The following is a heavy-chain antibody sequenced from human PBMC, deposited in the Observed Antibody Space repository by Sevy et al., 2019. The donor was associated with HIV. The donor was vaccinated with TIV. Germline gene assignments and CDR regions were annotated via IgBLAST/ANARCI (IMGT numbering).Heavy chain of an antibody. Sequence: GGSLRLSCAASGFTFSSYSMNWVRQAPGKGLEWASSISSSSSYIYYADSVKGRFTISRDNAKNSLYLQMNSLRAEDTAVYYCAFNSSTWEKPFDYWGQGTLVTVSS. CDR1: GFTFSSYS. D-gene: IGHD6-13*01. J-gene: IGHJ4*02. CDR2: ISSSSSYI. CDR3: AFNSSTWEKPFDY. V-gene: IGHV3-21*01.